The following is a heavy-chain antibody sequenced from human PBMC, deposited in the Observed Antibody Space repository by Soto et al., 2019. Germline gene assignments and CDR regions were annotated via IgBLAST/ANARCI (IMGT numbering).Heavy chain of an antibody. J-gene: IGHJ6*02. V-gene: IGHV4-39*07. Sequence: SETLSLTCTVSGGSITSTSYYWGWIRQPPGKGLEWVGSISYSGSTYYNPSLKSRVTISVDTSKNQFSLKLSSVTAADTAVYYCARYFGYCIITSCYKDYYYYYGMDVWGQGTTVTVSS. D-gene: IGHD2-2*02. CDR3: ARYFGYCIITSCYKDYYYYYGMDV. CDR1: GGSITSTSYY. CDR2: ISYSGST.